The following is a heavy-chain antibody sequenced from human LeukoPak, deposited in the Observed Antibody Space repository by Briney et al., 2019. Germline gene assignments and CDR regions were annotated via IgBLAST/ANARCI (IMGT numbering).Heavy chain of an antibody. V-gene: IGHV1-69*01. CDR2: IIPIFGTA. J-gene: IGHJ3*02. CDR1: GGTFSSYA. Sequence: SVKVSCKASGGTFSSYAISWVRQAPGQGLEWMGGIIPIFGTANYAQKFQGRVTITADESTSTAYMELSSLRSEDTAVYYCARADSSGVVFDIWGQGTMVTVSS. CDR3: ARADSSGVVFDI. D-gene: IGHD3-22*01.